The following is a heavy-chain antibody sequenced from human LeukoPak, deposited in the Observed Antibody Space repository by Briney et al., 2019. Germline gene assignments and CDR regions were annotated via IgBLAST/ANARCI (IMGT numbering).Heavy chain of an antibody. J-gene: IGHJ6*03. D-gene: IGHD3-10*01. CDR2: MNPNSGNT. V-gene: IGHV1-8*01. Sequence: ASVKVSCKASGYTFTSYDINWVRQATGQGLEWMGWMNPNSGNTGYAQKFQGRVTMTRNTSISTAYMELSSLRSEDTAVYYCARTWPGGYYYYMDVWGKGTTVTVSS. CDR3: ARTWPGGYYYYMDV. CDR1: GYTFTSYD.